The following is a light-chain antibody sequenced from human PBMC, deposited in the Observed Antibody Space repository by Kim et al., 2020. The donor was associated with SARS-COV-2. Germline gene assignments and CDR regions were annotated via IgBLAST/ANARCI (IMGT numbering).Light chain of an antibody. CDR2: LNSDGRH. J-gene: IGLJ3*02. CDR1: SGHSNYA. V-gene: IGLV4-69*01. Sequence: QLVLTQSPSSSASLGASVKLTCTLSSGHSNYAIAWHQQQPEKGPRYLMKLNSDGRHIKGDEVPDRFSGSSSGAERYLTISSLQSEDEADYYCQTLGTGSNWLLGGGPQRTV. CDR3: QTLGTGSNWL.